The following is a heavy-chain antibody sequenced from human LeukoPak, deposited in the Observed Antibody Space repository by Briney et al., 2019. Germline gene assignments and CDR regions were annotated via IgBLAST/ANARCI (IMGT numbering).Heavy chain of an antibody. D-gene: IGHD1-14*01. CDR3: APSYNPKGY. Sequence: GGSLRLSCAASGFTFSSYAMSWVRQAPGKGLEWVSAISGGGGSTYYADSVRGRFTISRDNSKNTMYLQMSSLRAEDTAVYYCAPSYNPKGYWGQGTLVTVSS. J-gene: IGHJ4*02. V-gene: IGHV3-23*01. CDR2: ISGGGGST. CDR1: GFTFSSYA.